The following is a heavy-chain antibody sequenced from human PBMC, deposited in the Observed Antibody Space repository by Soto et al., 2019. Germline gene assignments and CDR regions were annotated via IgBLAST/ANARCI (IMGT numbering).Heavy chain of an antibody. D-gene: IGHD7-27*01. CDR3: ARVKWGSNFDY. V-gene: IGHV1-69*13. CDR2: IIPIFGTA. CDR1: GGTFSRCA. Sequence: SVEVACKASGGTFSRCAISWVRQAPGQGLEWMGGIIPIFGTANYAQKFQGRVTITADESTSTAYMELSSLRSEDTAVYYCARVKWGSNFDYWGQGTLVTVSS. J-gene: IGHJ4*02.